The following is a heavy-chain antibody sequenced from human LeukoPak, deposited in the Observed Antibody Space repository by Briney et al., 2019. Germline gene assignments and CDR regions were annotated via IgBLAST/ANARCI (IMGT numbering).Heavy chain of an antibody. D-gene: IGHD3-10*01. V-gene: IGHV1-18*01. J-gene: IGHJ5*02. CDR1: GYTFTNYG. CDR2: ISAYNGDT. Sequence: ASVKVSCKASGYTFTNYGISWVRQAPGQGLEWMGWISAYNGDTNYAQKFQGRVTMTTDTSTSTAYMELRSLRSDDTAVYYCARDKERGYYGSGSYSAEYNWFDPWGQGTLVTVSS. CDR3: ARDKERGYYGSGSYSAEYNWFDP.